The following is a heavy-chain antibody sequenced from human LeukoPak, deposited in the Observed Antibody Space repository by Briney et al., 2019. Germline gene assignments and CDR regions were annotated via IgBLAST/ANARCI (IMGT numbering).Heavy chain of an antibody. J-gene: IGHJ4*02. D-gene: IGHD6-19*01. CDR2: INPNSGGT. V-gene: IGHV1-2*06. Sequence: ASVKVFCKASGGTFSSYAISWVRQAPGQGLEWMGRINPNSGGTNYAQKFQGRVTMTRDTSIGTAYMELSRLRSDDTAVYYCARDILAVAGDYWGQGTLVTVSS. CDR1: GGTFSSYA. CDR3: ARDILAVAGDY.